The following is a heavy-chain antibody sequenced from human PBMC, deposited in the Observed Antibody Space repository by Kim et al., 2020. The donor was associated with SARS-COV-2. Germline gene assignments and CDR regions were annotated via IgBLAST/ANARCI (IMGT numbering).Heavy chain of an antibody. Sequence: GGSLRLSCAASGFTFSSYGMHWVRQAPGKGLEWVAVISYDGSNKYYADSVKGRFTISRDNSKNTLYLQMNSLRAEDTAVYYCARVGPFDWLLDSYGMDVWGQGTTVTVSS. CDR3: ARVGPFDWLLDSYGMDV. J-gene: IGHJ6*02. CDR2: ISYDGSNK. D-gene: IGHD3-9*01. V-gene: IGHV3-33*05. CDR1: GFTFSSYG.